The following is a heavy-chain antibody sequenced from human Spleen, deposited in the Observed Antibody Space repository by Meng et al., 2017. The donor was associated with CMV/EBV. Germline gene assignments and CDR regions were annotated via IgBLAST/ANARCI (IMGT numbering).Heavy chain of an antibody. CDR2: LYPNSGAT. J-gene: IGHJ5*01. Sequence: RVSCKAPGYTFTAYYIHWVRQAPGQGLEWMGWLYPNSGATLYAQKFQGRVTVTRDLSISTAYMDLSRLTLDDTALYYCVRGDNWFDSWGQGTLVTVSS. CDR1: GYTFTAYY. CDR3: VRGDNWFDS. V-gene: IGHV1-2*02.